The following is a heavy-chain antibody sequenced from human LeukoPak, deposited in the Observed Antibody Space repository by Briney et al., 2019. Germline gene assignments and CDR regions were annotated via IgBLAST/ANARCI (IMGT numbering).Heavy chain of an antibody. D-gene: IGHD6-13*01. J-gene: IGHJ4*02. CDR2: ISSSSSYI. V-gene: IGHV3-21*01. CDR1: GFTFSSYS. Sequence: GGSLRLSCAASGFTFSSYSMNWVRQAPGKGLEWVSSISSSSSYIYYADSVKGRFTISRDNAKNSLYLQMNSLRAEDTAVYYCARDLPDSSSFDYWGQGTLVTVSS. CDR3: ARDLPDSSSFDY.